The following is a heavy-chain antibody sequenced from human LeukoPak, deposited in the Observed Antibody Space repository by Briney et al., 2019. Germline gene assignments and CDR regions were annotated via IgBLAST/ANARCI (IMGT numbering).Heavy chain of an antibody. J-gene: IGHJ4*02. CDR1: GLTFSSYG. Sequence: GGSPRLSCEASGLTFSSYGMSWVRQAPGKGLQWVSAITGGGGTTYYADSVKGRFTISRDNSKNMLYLQMNSLRAEDTAVYYCAKMQGYFDYWGQGTLVPVSS. V-gene: IGHV3-23*01. CDR2: ITGGGGTT. CDR3: AKMQGYFDY.